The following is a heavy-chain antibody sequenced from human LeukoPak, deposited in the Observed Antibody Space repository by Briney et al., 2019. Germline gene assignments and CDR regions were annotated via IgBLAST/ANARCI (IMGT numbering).Heavy chain of an antibody. V-gene: IGHV3-48*03. CDR3: ARDGGYYDSSGYSFDY. CDR1: GFTFSSYE. CDR2: ISSSGSTK. Sequence: PPGGSLRLSCAASGFTFSSYEMNWVRQAPGKGLEWVSYISSSGSTKYYADSVKGRFTISRDNAKNSLYLQMNSLRAEDTAVYYCARDGGYYDSSGYSFDYWGQGTLVTASS. D-gene: IGHD3-22*01. J-gene: IGHJ4*02.